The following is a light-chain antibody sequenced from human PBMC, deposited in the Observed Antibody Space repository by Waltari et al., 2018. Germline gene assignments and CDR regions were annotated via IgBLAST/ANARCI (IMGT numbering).Light chain of an antibody. CDR1: SSDVGGYHF. V-gene: IGLV2-14*03. Sequence: QSALTQPASVSGSPGQSVTISCPGTSSDVGGYHFVPWYQQHPGRAPKLMIYDVTHRPSGVSTRFSGSKSGDTASLTISGLQAADEAEYYCSSYSSTNTVVFGGGTQLTV. J-gene: IGLJ3*02. CDR2: DVT. CDR3: SSYSSTNTVV.